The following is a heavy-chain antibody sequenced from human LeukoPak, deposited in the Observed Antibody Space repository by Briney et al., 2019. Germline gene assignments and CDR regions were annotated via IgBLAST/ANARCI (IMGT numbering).Heavy chain of an antibody. CDR3: AKDVRSGGSS. D-gene: IGHD2-15*01. CDR2: ISGSGGST. Sequence: GGSLRLSCAASGFTFSSYAMSWVRQAPGKGLEWVSGISGSGGSTYYADSVKGRFTISRDNSKNTLFLQMNSMRAEDTAVYYCAKDVRSGGSSWGQGTLVTVTS. J-gene: IGHJ5*02. CDR1: GFTFSSYA. V-gene: IGHV3-23*01.